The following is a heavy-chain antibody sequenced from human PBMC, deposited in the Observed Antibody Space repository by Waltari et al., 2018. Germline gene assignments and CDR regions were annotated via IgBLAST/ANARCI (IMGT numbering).Heavy chain of an antibody. Sequence: EVQLVESGGGLVQPGGSLRLSCAASGFTFSSYSMNWVRQAPGKGLEWVLYISSSRSTIYYADSGKGRFTISRDNAKNSLYLQMNSLRAEDTAVYYCARRPGVTMVRGAPYYFDYWGQGTLVTVSS. V-gene: IGHV3-48*01. D-gene: IGHD3-10*01. J-gene: IGHJ4*02. CDR3: ARRPGVTMVRGAPYYFDY. CDR1: GFTFSSYS. CDR2: ISSSRSTI.